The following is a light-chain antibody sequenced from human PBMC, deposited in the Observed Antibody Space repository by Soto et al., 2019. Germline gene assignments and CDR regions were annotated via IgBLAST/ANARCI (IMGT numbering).Light chain of an antibody. V-gene: IGKV1-5*03. CDR3: QQYATYWT. J-gene: IGKJ1*01. CDR2: MAS. Sequence: DIQMTQSPSTLSASVGDRVTITCRASQSISPWLAWYQQIPGEAPKLLIYMASSLESWVPSRFSGSGSGTEFTLTISSLQPDDVATYYCQQYATYWTFGQGTKV. CDR1: QSISPW.